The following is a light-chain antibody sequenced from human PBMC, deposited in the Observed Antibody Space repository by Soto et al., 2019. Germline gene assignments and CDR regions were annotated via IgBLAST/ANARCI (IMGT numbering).Light chain of an antibody. J-gene: IGKJ2*01. CDR3: QQYNSYSYT. Sequence: DIQMTQSPSTLSASVGDRVTITCRASQSISSWLAWYQQKPGKAPMLLIYDASSLQSGVPSRFSGSGSGTEFTLTISSLQPDDFATYYCQQYNSYSYTFGQGTKVDI. V-gene: IGKV1-5*01. CDR2: DAS. CDR1: QSISSW.